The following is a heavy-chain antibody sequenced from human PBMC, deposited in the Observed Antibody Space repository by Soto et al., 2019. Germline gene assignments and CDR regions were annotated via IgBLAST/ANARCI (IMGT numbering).Heavy chain of an antibody. Sequence: EVQLVESGGGLVQPGGSLRRSCAASGLTFSSYWMHWVRQAPGKGLVWVSRINTDGSSTTYADSVKGRFTISRDNTKNTLYLQMNSLRVEDTAVYYCARASGSNIHFDYWGQGTLVNVSS. CDR3: ARASGSNIHFDY. CDR2: INTDGSST. D-gene: IGHD1-26*01. J-gene: IGHJ4*02. CDR1: GLTFSSYW. V-gene: IGHV3-74*01.